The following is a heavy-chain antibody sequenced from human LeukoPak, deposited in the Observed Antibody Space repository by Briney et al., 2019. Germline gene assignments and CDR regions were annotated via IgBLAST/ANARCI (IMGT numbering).Heavy chain of an antibody. V-gene: IGHV1-2*02. J-gene: IGHJ5*02. CDR3: ARGWTIFGVVVSYSNWFAP. CDR1: GYTFTGYY. Sequence: APVKVSCKASGYTFTGYYMHWVRQAPGQGLEWMGWINPNSGGTNYAQKFQGRVTMTRDTSISTAYMELGRLGSDDTAVYYCARGWTIFGVVVSYSNWFAPWGRGTVVTVSS. D-gene: IGHD3-3*01. CDR2: INPNSGGT.